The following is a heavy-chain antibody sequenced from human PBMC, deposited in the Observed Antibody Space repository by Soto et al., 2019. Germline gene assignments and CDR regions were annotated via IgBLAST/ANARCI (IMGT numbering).Heavy chain of an antibody. Sequence: AASVKVSCKASGYTFTGYYMHWVRQAPGQGLEWMGWINPNSGGTNYAQKFQGWVTMTRDTSISTAYMELSRLRSDDTAVYYCARDRMPYDYVWGSYRLGFAFDIWGQGTMVTVSS. CDR3: ARDRMPYDYVWGSYRLGFAFDI. D-gene: IGHD3-16*02. J-gene: IGHJ3*02. V-gene: IGHV1-2*04. CDR1: GYTFTGYY. CDR2: INPNSGGT.